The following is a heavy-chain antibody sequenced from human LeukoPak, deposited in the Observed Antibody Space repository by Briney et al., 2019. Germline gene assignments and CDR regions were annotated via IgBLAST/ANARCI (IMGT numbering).Heavy chain of an antibody. CDR3: AKDASGSSSSTKYFQH. J-gene: IGHJ1*01. D-gene: IGHD3-10*01. V-gene: IGHV3-23*01. CDR2: ISGSGGST. CDR1: GFTFSSYA. Sequence: TGGSLRLSCAASGFTFSSYAMSWVRQAPGKGLEWVSAISGSGGSTYYADSVKGRFTISRDNSKNTLYLQMNSLRAEDTAVYYCAKDASGSSSSTKYFQHWGQGTLVTVSS.